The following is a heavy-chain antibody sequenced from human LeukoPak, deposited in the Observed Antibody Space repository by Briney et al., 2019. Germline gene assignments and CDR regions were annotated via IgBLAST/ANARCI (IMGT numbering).Heavy chain of an antibody. J-gene: IGHJ3*02. CDR1: GYTFTGYY. V-gene: IGHV1-2*06. CDR3: ARGSNTDDAFDI. Sequence: ASVKVSRKASGYTFTGYYMHWVRQAPGQGLEWMGRINPNSGGTNYAQKFQGRVTMTRNTSISTAYMELSSLRSEDTAVYYCARGSNTDDAFDIWGQGTMVTVSS. D-gene: IGHD2/OR15-2a*01. CDR2: INPNSGGT.